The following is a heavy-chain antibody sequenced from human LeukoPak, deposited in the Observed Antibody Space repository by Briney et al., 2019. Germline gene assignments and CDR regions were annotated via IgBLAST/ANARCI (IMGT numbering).Heavy chain of an antibody. D-gene: IGHD1-26*01. V-gene: IGHV3-7*01. CDR1: GFTFSSYW. Sequence: GGSLRLSCAASGFTFSSYWMHWIRQVPGRGLQWVANIKEDGSEKYYVDSVKGRFTISRDNAKNSLYLQMNSLRAEDTALYYCARVGLYRTSDYWGQGSLVTVSS. CDR2: IKEDGSEK. CDR3: ARVGLYRTSDY. J-gene: IGHJ4*02.